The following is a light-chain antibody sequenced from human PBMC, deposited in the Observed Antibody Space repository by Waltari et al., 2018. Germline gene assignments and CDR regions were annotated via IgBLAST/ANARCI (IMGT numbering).Light chain of an antibody. Sequence: DIQMTQSPSTLSASVGDRVTISCRASQSVGTWLAWYQQKPGKAPKLLLYMASSLESAVPSRFSGSGSGTEFTLTIRSLQPDDFATYSCQKYSSLSTFGQGTKLDI. CDR2: MAS. V-gene: IGKV1-5*03. CDR3: QKYSSLST. J-gene: IGKJ2*01. CDR1: QSVGTW.